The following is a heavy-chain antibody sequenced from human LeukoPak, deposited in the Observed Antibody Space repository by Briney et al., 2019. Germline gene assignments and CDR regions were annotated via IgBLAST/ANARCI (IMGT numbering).Heavy chain of an antibody. CDR3: ARDREGGYDFEWFDP. D-gene: IGHD5-12*01. Sequence: GGSLRLSCAASGFTFSSYDMHWVRQATGKGLEWVSAIGTAGDTYYPGSVKGRFTISRENAKDSLYLQMNSLRAGDTAVYYCARDREGGYDFEWFDPWGQGTLVTVSS. V-gene: IGHV3-13*01. CDR1: GFTFSSYD. J-gene: IGHJ5*02. CDR2: IGTAGDT.